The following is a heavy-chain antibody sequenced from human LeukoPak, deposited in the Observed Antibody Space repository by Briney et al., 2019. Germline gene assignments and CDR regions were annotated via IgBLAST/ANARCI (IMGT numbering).Heavy chain of an antibody. Sequence: PGGSLRLSCAASGFTFSSYGMHWVRQAPGKGLEWVAFIRYDGSNKYYADSVKGRFTISRDNSKNTLYLQMNSLRAEDTAVYYCARDREVWFGELSYYYYYMDVWGKGTTVTVSS. CDR3: ARDREVWFGELSYYYYYMDV. CDR2: IRYDGSNK. J-gene: IGHJ6*03. D-gene: IGHD3-10*01. CDR1: GFTFSSYG. V-gene: IGHV3-30*02.